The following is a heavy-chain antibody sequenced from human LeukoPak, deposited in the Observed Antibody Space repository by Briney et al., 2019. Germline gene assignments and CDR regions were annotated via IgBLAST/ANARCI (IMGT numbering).Heavy chain of an antibody. J-gene: IGHJ4*02. V-gene: IGHV3-30*04. CDR1: GFTLSSYA. D-gene: IGHD3-16*01. CDR2: ISYDGSNK. Sequence: GGSLRLSCAASGFTLSSYAMHWVRQAPGKGLEWVAVISYDGSNKYYADSVKGRFTISRDNSKNTLYLQMNSLRAEDTAVYYCARAPSLGGYFDYWGQGTLVTVSS. CDR3: ARAPSLGGYFDY.